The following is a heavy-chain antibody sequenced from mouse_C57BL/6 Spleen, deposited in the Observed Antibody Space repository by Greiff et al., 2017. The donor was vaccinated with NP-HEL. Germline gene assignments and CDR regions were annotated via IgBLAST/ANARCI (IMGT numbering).Heavy chain of an antibody. D-gene: IGHD1-1*01. J-gene: IGHJ2*01. CDR2: IYPGDGDT. CDR1: GYAFSSSW. V-gene: IGHV1-82*01. CDR3: ARSVTTVLVDYFDY. Sequence: QVQLQQSGPELVKPGASVKISCKASGYAFSSSWMNWVKQRPGKGLEWIGRIYPGDGDTNYNGKFKGKATLTADKSSSTAYMQLSSLTSEDSAVYFCARSVTTVLVDYFDYWGQGTTLTVSS.